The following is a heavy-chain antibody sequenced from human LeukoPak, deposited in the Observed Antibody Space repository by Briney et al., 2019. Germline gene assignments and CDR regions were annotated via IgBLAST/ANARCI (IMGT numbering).Heavy chain of an antibody. CDR3: ARDYDYVWGSYRANWFDP. CDR1: GFTFSSYA. V-gene: IGHV3-30-3*01. CDR2: ISYDGSNK. Sequence: GGSLRLSCAASGFTFSSYAMHWVRQAPGKGLEWVAVISYDGSNKYYADSVKGRFTISRDNSKNTLYLQMNSLRAEDTAVYYCARDYDYVWGSYRANWFDPWGQGTLVAVSS. J-gene: IGHJ5*02. D-gene: IGHD3-16*02.